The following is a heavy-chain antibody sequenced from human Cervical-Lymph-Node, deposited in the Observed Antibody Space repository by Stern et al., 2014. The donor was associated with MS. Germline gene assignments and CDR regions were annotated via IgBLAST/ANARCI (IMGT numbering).Heavy chain of an antibody. CDR2: VNPDSGNT. V-gene: IGHV1-2*04. CDR1: GYTFTDYY. CDR3: ARAYGSGTFLGMDV. D-gene: IGHD3-10*01. Sequence: QVQLVQSGAEVKKPGASVKVSCKASGYTFTDYYVHWVRQAPGQGLEWMGWVNPDSGNTKYAQKYQDSVTMTRDTSISTAYMELTRLRSDDTAVYYCARAYGSGTFLGMDVWGQGTTVIVSS. J-gene: IGHJ6*02.